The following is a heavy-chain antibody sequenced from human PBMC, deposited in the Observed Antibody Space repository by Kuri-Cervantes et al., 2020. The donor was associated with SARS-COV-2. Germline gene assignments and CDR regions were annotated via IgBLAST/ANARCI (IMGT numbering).Heavy chain of an antibody. Sequence: SETLSLTCTVSGGSISSYYWSWIRQHPGKGLEWIGYIYYSGSTYYNPSLKSRVTISVDTSKNQFSLKLSSVTAADTAVYYCARVLFGYCSSTSCYKEEEWFDPWGQGTLVTVSS. CDR3: ARVLFGYCSSTSCYKEEEWFDP. J-gene: IGHJ5*02. CDR2: IYYSGST. D-gene: IGHD2-2*02. CDR1: GGSISSYY. V-gene: IGHV4-59*06.